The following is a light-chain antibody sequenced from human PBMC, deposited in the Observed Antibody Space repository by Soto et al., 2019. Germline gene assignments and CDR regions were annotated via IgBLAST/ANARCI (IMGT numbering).Light chain of an antibody. CDR1: QSISSW. V-gene: IGKV1-5*01. J-gene: IGKJ2*01. CDR3: QQYNSYPYT. CDR2: DAS. Sequence: DIQMTQSPSTLSASVGDRVTITCRASQSISSWLAWYQQKPEKAPKLLIYDASSLESGVPSRFSGSGSGTEFTLTISSLQPDDFATYYCQQYNSYPYTFGQGTKLEIK.